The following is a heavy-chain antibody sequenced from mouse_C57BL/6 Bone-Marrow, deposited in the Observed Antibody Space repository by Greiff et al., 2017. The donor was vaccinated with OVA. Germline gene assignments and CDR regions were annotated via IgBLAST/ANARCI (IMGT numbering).Heavy chain of an antibody. CDR2: IYPRSGNT. CDR3: ALTQYFDV. J-gene: IGHJ1*03. D-gene: IGHD4-1*01. V-gene: IGHV1-81*01. Sequence: VMLVESGAELARPGASVKLSCKASGYTLTSYGISWVKQRTGQGLEWIGEIYPRSGNTYYNEKFKGKATLTADKSSSTSYMECRSLTSEDSAVYFCALTQYFDVWGTGTTVTVSS. CDR1: GYTLTSYG.